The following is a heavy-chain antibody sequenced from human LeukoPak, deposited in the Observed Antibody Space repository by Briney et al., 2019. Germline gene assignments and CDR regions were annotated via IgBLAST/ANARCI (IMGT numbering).Heavy chain of an antibody. J-gene: IGHJ4*02. CDR2: IRASSTHT. Sequence: GGSLRLSCAASGFPFRDYHKRWIRHPPGKGLEWVSYIRASSTHTNNAHPVKSRLTISRDHAKNSLFPQLNNLRTDDTAVHYCARVRGGEWQFDYWGQGTLVTVSS. CDR1: GFPFRDYH. V-gene: IGHV3-11*05. CDR3: ARVRGGEWQFDY. D-gene: IGHD3-3*01.